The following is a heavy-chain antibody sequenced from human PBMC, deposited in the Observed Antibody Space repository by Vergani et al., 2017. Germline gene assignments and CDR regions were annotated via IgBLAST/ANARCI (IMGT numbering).Heavy chain of an antibody. CDR2: ISSSGSTI. Sequence: QVQLVESGGGLVKPGGSLRLSCAASGFTFSDYYMSWIRQPPGKGLEWVSYISSSGSTIYYADSVKGRLTISRENAKNSLYLQMNSLRAEDTAVDYCARDGPRIAAAYYGMDVWGQGTTVTVSS. CDR1: GFTFSDYY. J-gene: IGHJ6*02. CDR3: ARDGPRIAAAYYGMDV. D-gene: IGHD6-6*01. V-gene: IGHV3-11*01.